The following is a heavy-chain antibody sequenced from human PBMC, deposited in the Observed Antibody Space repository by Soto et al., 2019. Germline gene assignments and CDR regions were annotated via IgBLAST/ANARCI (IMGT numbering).Heavy chain of an antibody. J-gene: IGHJ4*02. CDR1: GGTFMSYA. D-gene: IGHD3-3*01. CDR2: IIPIFGTA. CDR3: ARGLVLRFLEWLSPFDY. V-gene: IGHV1-69*13. Sequence: SVKVSFKASGGTFMSYAISWVRQAPGQGLEWMGGIIPIFGTANYAQKFQGRVTITADESTSTAYMELSSLRSEDTAVYYCARGLVLRFLEWLSPFDYWGQGTLVTVSS.